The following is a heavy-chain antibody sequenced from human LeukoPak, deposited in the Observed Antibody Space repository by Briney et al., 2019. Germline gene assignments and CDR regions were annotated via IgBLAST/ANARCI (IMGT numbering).Heavy chain of an antibody. J-gene: IGHJ4*02. CDR2: ISYDGSNK. D-gene: IGHD3-3*01. CDR1: GFTFSSYG. Sequence: GRSLRLSCAASGFTFSSYGMHWVRQAPGKGLEWVAVISYDGSNKYYADSVKGRFTISRDNSKNTLYLQMNSLRAEDTAVYYCAKPHRAYYDFWSGYRFDYWGQGTLVTVSS. CDR3: AKPHRAYYDFWSGYRFDY. V-gene: IGHV3-30*18.